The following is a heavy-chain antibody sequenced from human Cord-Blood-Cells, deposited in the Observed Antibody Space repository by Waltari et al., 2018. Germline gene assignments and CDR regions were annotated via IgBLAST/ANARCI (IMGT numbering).Heavy chain of an antibody. V-gene: IGHV4-38-2*02. CDR3: ARDRGELDY. CDR1: GYSISSGYY. CDR2: IYHSGST. J-gene: IGHJ4*02. D-gene: IGHD3-16*01. Sequence: QVQLQESGPGLVKPSETLSLTCAVYGYSISSGYYWGWIRQPPGKGLEWIGSIYHSGSTYYNPSLKSRVTISVDTSKNQFSLKLSSVTAADTAVYYCARDRGELDYWGQGTLVTVSS.